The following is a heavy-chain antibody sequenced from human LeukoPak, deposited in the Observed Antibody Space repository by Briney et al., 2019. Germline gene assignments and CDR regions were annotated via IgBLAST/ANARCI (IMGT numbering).Heavy chain of an antibody. CDR1: GGSISSGSYY. V-gene: IGHV4-61*02. CDR2: IYTSGST. CDR3: ARTGDYYGSGSYYYFDY. J-gene: IGHJ4*02. D-gene: IGHD3-10*01. Sequence: SETLSLTCTVSGGSISSGSYYWSWIRQPAGKGLEWIGRIYTSGSTNYNPSLKSRVTISVDTSKNQFSLKLSSVTAADTAVYYCARTGDYYGSGSYYYFDYWGQGTLVTVSS.